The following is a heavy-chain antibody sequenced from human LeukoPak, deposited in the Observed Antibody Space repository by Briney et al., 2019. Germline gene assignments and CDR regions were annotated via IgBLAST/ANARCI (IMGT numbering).Heavy chain of an antibody. J-gene: IGHJ2*01. V-gene: IGHV4-59*01. CDR1: GGSSSNYY. CDR3: ASGVQTAWYFDL. CDR2: IYYSGST. Sequence: SETLSLTCTVSGGSSSNYYLSWIRQPPGKGLEWIGYIYYSGSTNYNPSLKSRVTISVDTSKNQFSLKLSSVTAADTAVYYCASGVQTAWYFDLWGRGTLVTVSS. D-gene: IGHD2-8*01.